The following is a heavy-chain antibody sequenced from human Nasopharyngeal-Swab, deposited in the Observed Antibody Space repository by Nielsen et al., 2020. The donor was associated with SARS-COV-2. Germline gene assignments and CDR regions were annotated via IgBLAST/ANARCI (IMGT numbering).Heavy chain of an antibody. V-gene: IGHV3-30-3*01. CDR1: GFTFSSYA. D-gene: IGHD2-15*01. CDR3: ARDAYKLGYCSGGSCYSVIDGMDV. CDR2: ISYDGSNK. Sequence: SCAASGFTFSSYAMHWVRQAPGKGLEWVAVISYDGSNKYYADSVKGRFTISRDNSKNTLYLQMNSLRAEDTAVYYCARDAYKLGYCSGGSCYSVIDGMDVWGQGTTVTVSS. J-gene: IGHJ6*02.